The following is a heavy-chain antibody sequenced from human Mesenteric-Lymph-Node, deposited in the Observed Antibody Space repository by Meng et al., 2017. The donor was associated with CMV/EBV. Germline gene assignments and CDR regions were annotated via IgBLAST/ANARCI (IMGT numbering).Heavy chain of an antibody. CDR3: ARGSDIPVNNY. CDR1: GGSFSGYY. J-gene: IGHJ4*02. CDR2: INHSRVP. D-gene: IGHD2-15*01. Sequence: QVQLQQWGAGLLKPSETLSLTCAVYGGSFSGYYWSWIRQPPGKGLEWIGEINHSRVPNYNPSLKSRVTISLDRSKNQFSLKLSSVTAEDTAVYYCARGSDIPVNNYWGQGTLVTVSS. V-gene: IGHV4-34*01.